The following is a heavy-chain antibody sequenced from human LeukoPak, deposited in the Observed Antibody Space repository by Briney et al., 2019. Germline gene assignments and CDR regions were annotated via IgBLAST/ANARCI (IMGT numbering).Heavy chain of an antibody. CDR3: AKGAVKGSYFDALDY. Sequence: PGGSLRLSCAASGFTFSSYGMHWVRQAPGKGLEWVAVISYDGSNKYYADSVKGRFTISRDNSKNTLYLRMNSLRAEDTAVYYCAKGAVKGSYFDALDYWGQGTLVTVSS. CDR2: ISYDGSNK. CDR1: GFTFSSYG. J-gene: IGHJ4*02. V-gene: IGHV3-30*18. D-gene: IGHD1-26*01.